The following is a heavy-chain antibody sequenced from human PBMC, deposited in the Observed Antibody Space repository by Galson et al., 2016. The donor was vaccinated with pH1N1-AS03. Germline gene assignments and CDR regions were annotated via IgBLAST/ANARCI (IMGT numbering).Heavy chain of an antibody. CDR3: AREGQQLIPIDY. Sequence: SVKVSCKASGYTFTTYAIHWVRQAPGQSLGWMGRINVGNGNTKYSQNFQGRVTITRDTSESTAYMELSSLRSEDTAVYYCAREGQQLIPIDYWGQGTLVTVFS. J-gene: IGHJ4*02. D-gene: IGHD4-11*01. CDR2: INVGNGNT. V-gene: IGHV1-3*01. CDR1: GYTFTTYA.